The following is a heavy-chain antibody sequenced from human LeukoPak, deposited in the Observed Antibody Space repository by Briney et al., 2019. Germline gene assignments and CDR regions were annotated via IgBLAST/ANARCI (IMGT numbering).Heavy chain of an antibody. D-gene: IGHD2-15*01. V-gene: IGHV3-30-3*01. Sequence: PGGSLRLSCAASGFTVSSYAMHWVRQAPGKGLEWVAVISYDGSNKYYADSVKGRFTISRDNSKNTLYLQMNSLRAEDTAVYYCARVAFSRKMVVVPLYGMDVWGQGTTVTVSS. CDR1: GFTVSSYA. CDR2: ISYDGSNK. CDR3: ARVAFSRKMVVVPLYGMDV. J-gene: IGHJ6*02.